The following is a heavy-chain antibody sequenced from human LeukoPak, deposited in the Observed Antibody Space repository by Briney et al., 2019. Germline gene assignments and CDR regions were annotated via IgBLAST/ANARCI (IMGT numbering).Heavy chain of an antibody. D-gene: IGHD5-18*01. J-gene: IGHJ4*02. CDR3: ARDSEPRGYSYGHVGY. V-gene: IGHV3-30*04. CDR1: GFTFSSYA. Sequence: PGGSLRLSCAASGFTFSSYAMHWVRQAPGKGLVWVAVISYDGSNKYYADSVRGRFTISRDNSKNTLYLQMNSLRAEDRAVYYCARDSEPRGYSYGHVGYWGQGTLVTVSS. CDR2: ISYDGSNK.